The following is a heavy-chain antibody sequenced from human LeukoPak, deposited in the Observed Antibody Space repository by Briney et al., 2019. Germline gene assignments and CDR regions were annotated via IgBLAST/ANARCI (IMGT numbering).Heavy chain of an antibody. CDR3: ARDHSSSWSNWFDP. D-gene: IGHD6-13*01. V-gene: IGHV3-21*01. CDR1: GFTFSSYS. CDR2: ISSSSSYI. Sequence: GGSLRLSCAASGFTFSSYSMNWVRQAPGKGLEWVSSISSSSSYIYYADSVKGRFTIPRDNAKNSLYLQMNSLRAEDTAVYYCARDHSSSWSNWFDPWGQGTLVTVSS. J-gene: IGHJ5*02.